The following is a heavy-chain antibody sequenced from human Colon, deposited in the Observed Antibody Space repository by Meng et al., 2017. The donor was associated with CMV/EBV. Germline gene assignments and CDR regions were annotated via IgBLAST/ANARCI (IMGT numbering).Heavy chain of an antibody. CDR1: GFTFGTYW. CDR3: ARVGVWYGMDV. Sequence: GESLKISCAASGFTFGTYWMTWVRQGPGKGLEWVATVKEDGSDKYYVDSVNGRFTISRDNAKNSLYLQMNSLTAEDTAHYYCARVGVWYGMDVWGQGTTVTVSS. V-gene: IGHV3-7*01. J-gene: IGHJ6*02. D-gene: IGHD3-16*01. CDR2: VKEDGSDK.